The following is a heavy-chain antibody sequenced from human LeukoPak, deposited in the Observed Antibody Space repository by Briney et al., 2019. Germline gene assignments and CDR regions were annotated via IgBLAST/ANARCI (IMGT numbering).Heavy chain of an antibody. D-gene: IGHD1-26*01. CDR1: GGSISSGDYY. Sequence: SETPSLTCTVSGGSISSGDYYWSWIRQHPGKGLEWIGYIYYSGSTDYNPSLKSRLTISVDTSKNQFSLNLNSVTAADTAVYYCARELVGATSFDHWGQGTLVTVSS. CDR3: ARELVGATSFDH. CDR2: IYYSGST. V-gene: IGHV4-31*03. J-gene: IGHJ4*02.